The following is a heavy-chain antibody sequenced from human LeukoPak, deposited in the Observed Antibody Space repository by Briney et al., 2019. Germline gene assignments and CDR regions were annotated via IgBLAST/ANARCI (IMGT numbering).Heavy chain of an antibody. CDR3: ATVVAVEGYDY. CDR2: ISWNSGSI. CDR1: GFTFDDYA. J-gene: IGHJ4*02. Sequence: PGGSLRLSCAASGFTFDDYAMHWVRQAPGKGLEWVSGISWNSGSIGYADSVKGRFTISRDNAKNSLYLQMKSLRAEDTAVYYCATVVAVEGYDYWGQGTLVTVSS. V-gene: IGHV3-9*01. D-gene: IGHD6-19*01.